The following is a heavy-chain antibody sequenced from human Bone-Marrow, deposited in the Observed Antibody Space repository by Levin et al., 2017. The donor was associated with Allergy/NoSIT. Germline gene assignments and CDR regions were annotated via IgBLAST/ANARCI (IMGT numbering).Heavy chain of an antibody. CDR3: ANKVGTMPKLYFDY. CDR1: GFSLSTSGVG. V-gene: IGHV2-5*02. J-gene: IGHJ4*02. CDR2: IYWDDDK. D-gene: IGHD2-2*01. Sequence: SGPTLVKPTQTLTLTCTFSGFSLSTSGVGVGWIRQPPGKALEWLALIYWDDDKRYSPSLKSRPTITKDTSKNQVVLTMTNMDPVDTATYYCANKVGTMPKLYFDYWGQGTLVTVSS.